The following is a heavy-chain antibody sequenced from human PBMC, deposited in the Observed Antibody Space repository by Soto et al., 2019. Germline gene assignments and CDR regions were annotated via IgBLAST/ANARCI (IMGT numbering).Heavy chain of an antibody. Sequence: GGSLRLSCAASGFTFSSYAMSWVRQAPGKGLEWVSAISGSGGSTYYADSVKGRFTISRDNSKNTLYLQMNSLRAEDTAVYYCAKETGELRRVIFGVVRGNYYFDYWGQGTLVTVSS. CDR1: GFTFSSYA. CDR2: ISGSGGST. CDR3: AKETGELRRVIFGVVRGNYYFDY. D-gene: IGHD3-3*01. J-gene: IGHJ4*02. V-gene: IGHV3-23*01.